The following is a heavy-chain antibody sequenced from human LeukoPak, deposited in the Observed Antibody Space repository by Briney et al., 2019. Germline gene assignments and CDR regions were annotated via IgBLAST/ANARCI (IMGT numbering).Heavy chain of an antibody. D-gene: IGHD6-13*01. CDR1: GYTFTNYD. Sequence: ASVKVSCKASGYTFTNYDLNWVRQAAGQGLEWGGWMNPNGTNAENAQKFQGRVTMTRDTSLSTAYMELSSLRSEDTALYYCAIIVAAAGGSLTLDYWGQGTLVTVSS. CDR3: AIIVAAAGGSLTLDY. V-gene: IGHV1-8*01. J-gene: IGHJ4*02. CDR2: MNPNGTNA.